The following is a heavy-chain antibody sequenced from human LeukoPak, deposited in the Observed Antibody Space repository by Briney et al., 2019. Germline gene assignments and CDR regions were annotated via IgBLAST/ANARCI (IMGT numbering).Heavy chain of an antibody. CDR2: IYYSGST. Sequence: SQTLSLTCAVSGGSISSGGYYWSWIRQHPGKGLEWIGYIYYSGSTYYNPSLKSRVTISVDTSKNQFSLKLSSVTAADTAVYYCARVGYSGYDSSYYFDYWGQGTLVTVSS. J-gene: IGHJ4*02. D-gene: IGHD5-12*01. V-gene: IGHV4-31*11. CDR3: ARVGYSGYDSSYYFDY. CDR1: GGSISSGGYY.